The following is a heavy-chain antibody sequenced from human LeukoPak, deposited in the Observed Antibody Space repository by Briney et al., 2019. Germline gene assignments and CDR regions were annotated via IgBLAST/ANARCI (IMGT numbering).Heavy chain of an antibody. V-gene: IGHV4-31*03. CDR1: GGSISSGGYY. D-gene: IGHD3-10*01. Sequence: SETLSLTCTVSGGSISSGGYYWSWIRQHPGKGLEWIGYIYYSGSTYYNPSLKSRVTISVDTSKNQFSLKLSSVTAADTAVYYCARDRGGSGSYYINWYFDLWGRGTLVTVSS. CDR2: IYYSGST. CDR3: ARDRGGSGSYYINWYFDL. J-gene: IGHJ2*01.